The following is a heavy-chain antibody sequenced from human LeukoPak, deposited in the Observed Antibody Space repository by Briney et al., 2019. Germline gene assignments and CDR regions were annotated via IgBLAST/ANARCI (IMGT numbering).Heavy chain of an antibody. Sequence: GRSLRLSCAASGFTFSSYAMHWVRQAPGKGLEWVAVISYDGSNKYYADSVKGRFTISRDNSKNTLYLQMNSLRAEDTAVYYCATRGDGYFDYYYYYGMDVWGQGTTVTVSS. CDR1: GFTFSSYA. CDR3: ATRGDGYFDYYYYYGMDV. CDR2: ISYDGSNK. V-gene: IGHV3-30*04. D-gene: IGHD5-18*01. J-gene: IGHJ6*02.